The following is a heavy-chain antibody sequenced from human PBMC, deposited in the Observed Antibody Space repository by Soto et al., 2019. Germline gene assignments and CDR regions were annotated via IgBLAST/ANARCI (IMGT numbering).Heavy chain of an antibody. CDR3: GSKLRRYYYYSSGYYFDYFYGMDV. D-gene: IGHD3-22*01. CDR1: GGTFSRYA. J-gene: IGHJ6*02. CDR2: IIPIFGKA. V-gene: IGHV1-69*13. Sequence: SVKVSCKAPGGTFSRYAISWVRQAPGQGLEWMGGIIPIFGKANYAQKFQGRVTLTADESTSTAYMELSSLRSDDTAVYNCGSKLRRYYYYSSGYYFDYFYGMDVWGQGTRVTVSS.